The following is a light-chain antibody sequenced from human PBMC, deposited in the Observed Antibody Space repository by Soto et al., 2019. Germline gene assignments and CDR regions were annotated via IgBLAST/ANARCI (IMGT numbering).Light chain of an antibody. V-gene: IGKV4-1*01. Sequence: DIVMTQSPDSLAVSLGERATINCKSSQSVLYSSNNKNYLAWYQQKPGQPPKLLIYWASTRESGVPDRFSGSGSGRDFTLSISSLQAEDVAVYSCQHYYSTPLTFGGGTKVEIK. CDR2: WAS. CDR3: QHYYSTPLT. J-gene: IGKJ4*01. CDR1: QSVLYSSNNKNY.